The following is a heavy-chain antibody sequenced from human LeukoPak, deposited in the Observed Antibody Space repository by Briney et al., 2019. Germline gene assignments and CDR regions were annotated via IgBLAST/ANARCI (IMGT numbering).Heavy chain of an antibody. J-gene: IGHJ3*02. CDR1: GFTFSSYS. D-gene: IGHD3-22*01. Sequence: PAVSLGLSCAASGFTFSSYSMNWVRQAPGKGLEWVSSISSSSSYIYYAESVKGRFTISRDNAKNSLYLQMNSLRAEDTAVYYCAKPYDSSGYYLNFDAFDIWGQGTMVTVSS. V-gene: IGHV3-21*01. CDR2: ISSSSSYI. CDR3: AKPYDSSGYYLNFDAFDI.